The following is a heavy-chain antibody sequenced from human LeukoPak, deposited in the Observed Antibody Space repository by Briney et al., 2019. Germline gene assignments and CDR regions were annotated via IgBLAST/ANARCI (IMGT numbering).Heavy chain of an antibody. CDR3: ARDWNHCSGGSCQAGGYDDYYYYGMDV. CDR1: GITVSSNY. Sequence: GGSLRLSCAASGITVSSNYMSWVRQAPGKGLEWVSVIYSGGSTYYADSVKGRFTISRDNSKNTLYLQMNSLRAEDTAVYYCARDWNHCSGGSCQAGGYDDYYYYGMDVWGQGTTVTVSS. J-gene: IGHJ6*02. V-gene: IGHV3-53*01. D-gene: IGHD2-15*01. CDR2: IYSGGST.